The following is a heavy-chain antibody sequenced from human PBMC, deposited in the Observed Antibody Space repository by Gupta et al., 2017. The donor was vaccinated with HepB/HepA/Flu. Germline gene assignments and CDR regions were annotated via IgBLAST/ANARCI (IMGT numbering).Heavy chain of an antibody. CDR2: VSSGGEST. J-gene: IGHJ4*02. Sequence: EVQLLESGGGLVQPGGSLRLSCAASGFSFSNFAMSWVRQAPGKGLEWVSAVSSGGESTYYADSVKGRFTISRDNSKNTLYLQINSLRAEDTAVYYCAKMNYFEYWGQGTLVTVSS. CDR3: AKMNYFEY. CDR1: GFSFSNFA. V-gene: IGHV3-23*01.